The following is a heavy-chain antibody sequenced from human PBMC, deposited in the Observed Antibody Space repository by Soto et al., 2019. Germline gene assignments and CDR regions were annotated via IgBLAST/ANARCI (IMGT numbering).Heavy chain of an antibody. CDR2: ISYDGGYE. CDR3: AKGTTVTPWRYLDL. D-gene: IGHD4-17*01. CDR1: RFAFSSYA. V-gene: IGHV3-30*18. Sequence: QEQLVESGGGVVQPGKSLRLSCTASRFAFSSYAMHWVRQAPGKGLEWVAVISYDGGYENYADSVKGRFTVSGDNSKNTLWLQMNSLRAEDTALYYCAKGTTVTPWRYLDLWGQGTLVTVSS. J-gene: IGHJ2*01.